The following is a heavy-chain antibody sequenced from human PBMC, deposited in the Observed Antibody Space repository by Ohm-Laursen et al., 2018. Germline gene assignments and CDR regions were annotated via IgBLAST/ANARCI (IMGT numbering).Heavy chain of an antibody. CDR2: ISSSGTM. CDR3: ARTFRDYYYYGMDV. CDR1: GFSFHNYA. D-gene: IGHD3-10*01. V-gene: IGHV3-23*01. J-gene: IGHJ6*02. Sequence: GSLRLSCTASGFSFHNYAMSWVRQAPGKGLEWVSSISSSGTMYADSVRGRFTISRDTSKNTLYLQMNSLRAEDTAVYYCARTFRDYYYYGMDVWGQGTTVTVSS.